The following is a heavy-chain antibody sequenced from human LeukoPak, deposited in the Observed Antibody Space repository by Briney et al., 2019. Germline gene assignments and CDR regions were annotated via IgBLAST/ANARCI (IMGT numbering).Heavy chain of an antibody. CDR2: IYYSGST. CDR3: ARIDSLGASDE. J-gene: IGHJ4*02. Sequence: SETLSLTCTVSGASISSYYWRWIRQPPGKELEWIGYIYYSGSTNYNPSLKSRVTISVDTSKNQFSLKLSSVTAADTAVYYCARIDSLGASDEWGQGNLVTVSS. D-gene: IGHD1-26*01. CDR1: GASISSYY. V-gene: IGHV4-59*01.